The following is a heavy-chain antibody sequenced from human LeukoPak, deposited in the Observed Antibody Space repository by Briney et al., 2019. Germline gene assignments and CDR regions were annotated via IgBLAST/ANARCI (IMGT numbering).Heavy chain of an antibody. J-gene: IGHJ4*02. CDR1: GGSISSYY. Sequence: SETLSLTCTVSGGSISSYYWSWIRQPAGKGLEWIGRIYTSGSTNYNPSLKSRVTMSVDTSKNQFSLKLSSVTAADTAVYYCARDQGIAVAGPFDYWGQGTLVTVSS. CDR2: IYTSGST. D-gene: IGHD6-19*01. V-gene: IGHV4-4*07. CDR3: ARDQGIAVAGPFDY.